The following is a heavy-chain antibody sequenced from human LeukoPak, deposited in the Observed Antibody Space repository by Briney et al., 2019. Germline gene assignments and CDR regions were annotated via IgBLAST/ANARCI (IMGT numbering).Heavy chain of an antibody. V-gene: IGHV3-23*01. CDR2: ISGSGGST. CDR1: GFTVSSYA. D-gene: IGHD3-16*01. J-gene: IGHJ3*02. CDR3: AKDPIMITFGGTEPGAFDI. Sequence: GGSLRLSCAASGFTVSSYAMSWVRQAPGKGLEWVSAISGSGGSTYYADSVKGRFTISRDNSKNTLYLQMNSLRAEDTAVYYCAKDPIMITFGGTEPGAFDIWGQGTMVTVSS.